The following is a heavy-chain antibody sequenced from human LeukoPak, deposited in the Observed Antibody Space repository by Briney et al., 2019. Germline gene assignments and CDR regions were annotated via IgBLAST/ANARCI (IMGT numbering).Heavy chain of an antibody. D-gene: IGHD2-15*01. CDR1: GFIFSNYA. V-gene: IGHV3-23*01. Sequence: PGGTLRLSCAASGFIFSNYAMTWVRQAPGKGLEWVSTISGSDGSTYYADSVKGRFTIFRDDSKNTLYLQMNSLKTEDTAIYYCVASIVSPSNYWGQGTLVTVSS. CDR3: VASIVSPSNY. J-gene: IGHJ4*02. CDR2: ISGSDGST.